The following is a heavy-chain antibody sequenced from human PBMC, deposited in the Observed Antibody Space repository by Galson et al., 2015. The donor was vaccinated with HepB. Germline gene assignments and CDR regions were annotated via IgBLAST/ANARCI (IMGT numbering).Heavy chain of an antibody. CDR2: IDPTDSYT. J-gene: IGHJ4*02. D-gene: IGHD6-19*01. CDR1: GYSFPSYW. V-gene: IGHV5-10-1*01. CDR3: VRPSGSHSSGWDKPFDH. Sequence: QSGAEVTKPGESLTISCKGSGYSFPSYWIGWVRQKPGKGLEWMGRIDPTDSYTNYSPSFQGHVAISADKSISTAYLQWSSLKASDTAIYYCVRPSGSHSSGWDKPFDHWGQGTLVTVSS.